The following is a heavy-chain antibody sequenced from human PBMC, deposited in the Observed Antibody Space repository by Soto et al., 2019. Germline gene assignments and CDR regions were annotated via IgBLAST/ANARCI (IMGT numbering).Heavy chain of an antibody. D-gene: IGHD2-2*02. CDR1: GGSFSGYY. Sequence: PSETLSLTCAVYGGSFSGYYWSWIRQPPGKGLEWIGEINHSGSTNYNPSLKSRVTISLDTSKNQFSLKLSSVTAADTAVYYCARSTPYQLLYYWFDPWGQGTLVTVSS. CDR3: ARSTPYQLLYYWFDP. V-gene: IGHV4-34*01. CDR2: INHSGST. J-gene: IGHJ5*02.